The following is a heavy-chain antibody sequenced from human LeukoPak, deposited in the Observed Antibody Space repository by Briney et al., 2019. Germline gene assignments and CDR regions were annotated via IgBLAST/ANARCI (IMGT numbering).Heavy chain of an antibody. CDR2: IIPKYSAS. Sequence: SVKVSCKASGGTFSDYPINWVRQAPGQGLEWLGGIIPKYSASNYAQAFQGRVTITADESTNTVYMEMSGLRPDDTAVYYCVRPDRIFGVPAAFDAWGQGTLVAVSS. CDR3: VRPDRIFGVPAAFDA. J-gene: IGHJ3*01. V-gene: IGHV1-69*01. CDR1: GGTFSDYP. D-gene: IGHD3-3*02.